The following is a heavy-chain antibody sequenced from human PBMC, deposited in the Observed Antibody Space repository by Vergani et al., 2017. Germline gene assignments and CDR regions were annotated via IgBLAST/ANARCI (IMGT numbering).Heavy chain of an antibody. J-gene: IGHJ2*01. CDR2: FSGSGGNT. CDR1: GFTFSSYA. Sequence: EVQLLESGGGLVQPGGSLRLSCAASGFTFSSYAMSWIRQAPGKGLEWVSTFSGSGGNTYYADSVKGRFTISRDNSKNTLYLQMDSLRAEDTAVYYCAKVMADSFLTWYFDLWGRGTLVTVSS. D-gene: IGHD5-24*01. V-gene: IGHV3-23*01. CDR3: AKVMADSFLTWYFDL.